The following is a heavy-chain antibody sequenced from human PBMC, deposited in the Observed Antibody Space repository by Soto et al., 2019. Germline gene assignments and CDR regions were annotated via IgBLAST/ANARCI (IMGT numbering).Heavy chain of an antibody. J-gene: IGHJ6*02. CDR2: ISSSSSYI. CDR3: ARDLGSERWLQFRSVMDV. CDR1: WGNCISHS. D-gene: IGHD5-12*01. V-gene: IGHV3-21*01. Sequence: PGGSLRLCTGAFWGNCISHSMSWIRQKPGKGLEWVSSISSSSSYIYYADSVKGRFTISRDNAKNSLYLQMNSLRAEDTAVYYCARDLGSERWLQFRSVMDVWGQGSTVTVSS.